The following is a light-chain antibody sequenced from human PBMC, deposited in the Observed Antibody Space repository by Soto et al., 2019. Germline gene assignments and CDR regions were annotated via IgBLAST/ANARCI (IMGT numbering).Light chain of an antibody. Sequence: EIVLTQSPGTLSLSPGGRATLSCRASQSFSGHLAWYQQKPGQAPRLLIYGASSRATGVPDRFSGSGSGTDFTLTISKLEPEDFALYYCQQYGSSPPLTFGGGTKVDI. CDR3: QQYGSSPPLT. CDR1: QSFSGH. V-gene: IGKV3-20*01. CDR2: GAS. J-gene: IGKJ4*01.